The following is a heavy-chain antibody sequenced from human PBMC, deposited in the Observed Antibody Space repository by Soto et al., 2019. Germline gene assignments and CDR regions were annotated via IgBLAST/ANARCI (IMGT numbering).Heavy chain of an antibody. J-gene: IGHJ4*02. CDR2: ISDSGDTT. CDR1: GFTINYYA. Sequence: PGGSLRLSCAASGFTINYYAMYWVRQAPGKGLEWVSAISDSGDTTHYADSVKGRFTISRDTSKNTLYLQMNTLRAEDTAVYYCAKDKPGTTSFDYWGQGTLVTVSS. CDR3: AKDKPGTTSFDY. D-gene: IGHD1-1*01. V-gene: IGHV3-23*01.